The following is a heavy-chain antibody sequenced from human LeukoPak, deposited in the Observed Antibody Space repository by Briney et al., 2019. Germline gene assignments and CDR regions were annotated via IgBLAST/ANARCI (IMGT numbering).Heavy chain of an antibody. CDR3: AGGGGFSYGLPY. D-gene: IGHD5-18*01. Sequence: GGSLRLSCAASGFTFSNYAMSWVRQAPGKGLEWVSLIYPEGTTSLADSVKGRFTMSRDNSKNTLFLQMNSLRAEDTAVYYCAGGGGFSYGLPYWGQGTLLTVSS. J-gene: IGHJ4*02. V-gene: IGHV3-53*01. CDR1: GFTFSNYA. CDR2: IYPEGTT.